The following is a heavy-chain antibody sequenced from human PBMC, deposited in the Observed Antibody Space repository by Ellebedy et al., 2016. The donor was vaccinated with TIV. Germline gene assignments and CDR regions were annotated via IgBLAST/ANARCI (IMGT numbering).Heavy chain of an antibody. CDR2: INPSGDST. CDR3: ARGLGAARVSPLGY. CDR1: GYTFTSYY. J-gene: IGHJ4*02. D-gene: IGHD6-6*01. Sequence: AASVQVSCKASGYTFTSYYMHWVRQAPGQGLEWMGVINPSGDSTNYAQKFQGRVTMTRDTSTSTVYMELSSLRSEDTAVYYCARGLGAARVSPLGYWGQGTLVTVSS. V-gene: IGHV1-46*01.